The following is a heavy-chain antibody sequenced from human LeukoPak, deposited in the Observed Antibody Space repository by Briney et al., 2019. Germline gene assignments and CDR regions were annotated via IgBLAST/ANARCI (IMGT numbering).Heavy chain of an antibody. J-gene: IGHJ4*02. CDR2: LSGSGADT. Sequence: PGGSLRLSCAASGFTFSKNAMSWVRQAPGKGLEWVSSLSGSGADTYYADSVKGRFTISRDNAKNTAYLQMNSLRAEDTAVYYCAKDPAGTMYFDSWGQGTLVTAS. V-gene: IGHV3-23*01. D-gene: IGHD2-2*01. CDR3: AKDPAGTMYFDS. CDR1: GFTFSKNA.